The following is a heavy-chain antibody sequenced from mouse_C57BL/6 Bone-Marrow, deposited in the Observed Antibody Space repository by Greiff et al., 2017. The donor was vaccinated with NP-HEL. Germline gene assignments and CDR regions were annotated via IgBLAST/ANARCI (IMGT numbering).Heavy chain of an antibody. Sequence: EVQLQQSGAELVRPGASVKLSCTASGFNIKDYYMHWVKQRPEQGLEWIGRIDPEDGDPEYAPKFQGKATMTADTSSNTAYLQLSSLTSEDTAVYYCTTDYYGSSYQAWFAYWGQGTLVTVSA. V-gene: IGHV14-1*01. CDR2: IDPEDGDP. J-gene: IGHJ3*01. CDR3: TTDYYGSSYQAWFAY. CDR1: GFNIKDYY. D-gene: IGHD1-1*01.